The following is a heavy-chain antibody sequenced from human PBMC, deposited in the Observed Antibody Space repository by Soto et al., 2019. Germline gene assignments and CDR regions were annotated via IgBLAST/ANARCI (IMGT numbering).Heavy chain of an antibody. CDR3: AKDSTISAAGWFDP. J-gene: IGHJ5*02. Sequence: ESGGGLVQPGRSLRLSCVASGFTFDDYAMHWVRQAPGKGLEWVSGISWNSGNIGYADSVKGRFTISRDNTKNSLYLQMNSLRAEDTALYYCAKDSTISAAGWFDPWGQGTPVTVSS. D-gene: IGHD6-13*01. CDR1: GFTFDDYA. CDR2: ISWNSGNI. V-gene: IGHV3-9*01.